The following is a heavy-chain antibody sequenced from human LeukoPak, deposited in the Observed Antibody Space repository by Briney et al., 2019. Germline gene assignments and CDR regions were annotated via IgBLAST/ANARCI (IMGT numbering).Heavy chain of an antibody. V-gene: IGHV4-59*01. CDR2: ICYSGST. CDR3: ARPYYDGSGNYYNWYLDL. J-gene: IGHJ2*01. D-gene: IGHD3-10*01. CDR1: GDSINNYY. Sequence: PSETLSLTCTVSGDSINNYYWSWIRQPPGKGLEYIGYICYSGSTNYNPSLMSRVTMSVDTSKNQFSLKLSSGTVADTAVYYCARPYYDGSGNYYNWYLDLWGRGTLVTVSS.